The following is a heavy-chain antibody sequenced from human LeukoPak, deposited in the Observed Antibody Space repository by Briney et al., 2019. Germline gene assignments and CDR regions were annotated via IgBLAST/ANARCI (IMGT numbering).Heavy chain of an antibody. CDR3: ARAKTGYYREAFDY. D-gene: IGHD3-9*01. J-gene: IGHJ4*02. CDR1: GFTFDSYA. V-gene: IGHV3-23*01. CDR2: IGGSGSAT. Sequence: PGGSLRLSCAASGFTFDSYAMTWVRQAPGKGLEWVSAIGGSGSATYYADSVKGRFTISRDNSKNTLYLQMNSLRAEDTAVYYCARAKTGYYREAFDYWGQGTLVTVSS.